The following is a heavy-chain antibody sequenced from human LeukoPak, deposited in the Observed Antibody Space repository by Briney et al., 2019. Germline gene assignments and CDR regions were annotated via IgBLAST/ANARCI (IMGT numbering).Heavy chain of an antibody. Sequence: ASVKVSCTASGYTFTNYALHWVRQAPGQRLEWMGGINPGNGNTKYSQKFQGRVTITRATSASTAYMELSSLRSEDTAVYYCARVGYSGYDSRPVFNYWGQGTLVTVSS. J-gene: IGHJ4*02. V-gene: IGHV1-3*01. CDR1: GYTFTNYA. CDR2: INPGNGNT. CDR3: ARVGYSGYDSRPVFNY. D-gene: IGHD5-12*01.